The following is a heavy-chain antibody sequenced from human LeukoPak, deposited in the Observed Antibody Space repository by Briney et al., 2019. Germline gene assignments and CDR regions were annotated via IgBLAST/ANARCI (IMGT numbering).Heavy chain of an antibody. V-gene: IGHV4-34*01. CDR3: ARGAYDFWSGSAPDYFDY. D-gene: IGHD3-3*01. J-gene: IGHJ4*02. CDR2: INHSGST. Sequence: SETLSLTCAVYGGSFSGYYWSWIRQPPGKGLEWIGEINHSGSTNYNPSLKSRVTISVDTSKNQFSLKLSSVTAADTAVYYCARGAYDFWSGSAPDYFDYWGQGTLVTVSS. CDR1: GGSFSGYY.